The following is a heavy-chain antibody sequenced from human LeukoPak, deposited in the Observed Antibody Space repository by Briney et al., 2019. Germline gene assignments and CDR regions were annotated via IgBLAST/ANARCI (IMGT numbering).Heavy chain of an antibody. D-gene: IGHD5-24*01. CDR3: ARDLDGYNYHDY. Sequence: ASVKVSCKASGGTFSRYAISWVRQAPGQGLEWMGGIIPIFGTANYAQKFQGRVTITADESTSTAYMELRSLRSEDTAVYYCARDLDGYNYHDYWGQGTLVTVSS. V-gene: IGHV1-69*13. J-gene: IGHJ4*02. CDR1: GGTFSRYA. CDR2: IIPIFGTA.